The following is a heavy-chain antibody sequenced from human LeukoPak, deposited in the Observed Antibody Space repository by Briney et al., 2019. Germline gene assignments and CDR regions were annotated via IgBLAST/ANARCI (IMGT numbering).Heavy chain of an antibody. CDR3: ARTAAGAHYFGY. CDR2: IYSGSST. Sequence: PGGSLRLSCAASGFTVSSNYMSWVRQAPGKGLEWLAVIYSGSSTYYADSVKGRFTISRDNSKNTLYLQMNSLRAEDTALYYCARTAAGAHYFGYWGQGTLVTVSS. J-gene: IGHJ4*02. D-gene: IGHD6-13*01. V-gene: IGHV3-53*01. CDR1: GFTVSSNY.